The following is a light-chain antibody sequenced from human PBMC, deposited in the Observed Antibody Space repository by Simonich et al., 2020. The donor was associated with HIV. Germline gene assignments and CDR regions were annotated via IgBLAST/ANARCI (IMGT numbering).Light chain of an antibody. CDR2: WAS. V-gene: IGKV4-1*01. Sequence: DIVMTQSPDSLAVSLGERATFNCNSSRSVLYSSNNKNYLAWYQQKPGQPPKLLIYWASTRESGGPDRFSAIGSGTDFTLTISSLQAEDVAIYYCQQYYSTPPTFGQGTKVEIK. J-gene: IGKJ1*01. CDR1: RSVLYSSNNKNY. CDR3: QQYYSTPPT.